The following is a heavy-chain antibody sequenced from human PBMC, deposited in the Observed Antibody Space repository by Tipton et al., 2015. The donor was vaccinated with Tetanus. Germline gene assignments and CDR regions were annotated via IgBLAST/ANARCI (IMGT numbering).Heavy chain of an antibody. J-gene: IGHJ4*02. V-gene: IGHV5-51*01. Sequence: MQLVQSGGEVKKPGESLKISCKGSGYIFTNYWIGWVRQKPGIGLEWMGIIYPGDSDTRYSPSFQGQVTISVDKSINTAYLQWSSLKASDTSMFYCARAHCSDGVCNFDFWGQGALVTVAS. CDR1: GYIFTNYW. D-gene: IGHD2-15*01. CDR2: IYPGDSDT. CDR3: ARAHCSDGVCNFDF.